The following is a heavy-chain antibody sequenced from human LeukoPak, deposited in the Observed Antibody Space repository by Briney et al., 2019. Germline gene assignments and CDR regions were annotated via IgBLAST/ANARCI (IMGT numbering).Heavy chain of an antibody. CDR3: ASFLYISIPSGEEYNWFDP. D-gene: IGHD2/OR15-2a*01. Sequence: GGSLRLSCAASGFTFSSYAMSWVRQAPGKGLEWVSAISGSGGSTYYADSVKGRFTISRDNSKNTLYLQINSLRAEDTAVYYCASFLYISIPSGEEYNWFDPWGQGTLVTVSS. CDR2: ISGSGGST. V-gene: IGHV3-23*01. CDR1: GFTFSSYA. J-gene: IGHJ5*02.